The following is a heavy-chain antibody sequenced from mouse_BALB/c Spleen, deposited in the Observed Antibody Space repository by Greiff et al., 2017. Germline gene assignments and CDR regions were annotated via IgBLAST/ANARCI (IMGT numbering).Heavy chain of an antibody. J-gene: IGHJ2*01. D-gene: IGHD3-1*01. V-gene: IGHV1S81*02. CDR1: GYTFTSYW. Sequence: QVHVKQPGAELVKPGASVKLSCKASGYTFTSYWMHWVKQRPGQGLEWIGEINPSNGRTNYNEKFKSKATLTVDKSSSTAYMQLSSLTSEDSAVYYCARAHGSGYVRLYYFDYWGQGTTLTVSS. CDR3: ARAHGSGYVRLYYFDY. CDR2: INPSNGRT.